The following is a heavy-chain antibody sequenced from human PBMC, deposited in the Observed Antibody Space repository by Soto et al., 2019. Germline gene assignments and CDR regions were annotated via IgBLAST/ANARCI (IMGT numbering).Heavy chain of an antibody. V-gene: IGHV4-59*01. J-gene: IGHJ4*02. CDR1: GGSISSYY. CDR2: IYYSGST. Sequence: ASETLSLTCTVSGGSISSYYWSWIRQPPGKGLEWIGYIYYSGSTNYNPSLKSRVTMTRNTSISTAYMELSSLRSEDTAVYYCARGPGDTAMVTLIDYWGQGTLVTVSS. D-gene: IGHD5-18*01. CDR3: ARGPGDTAMVTLIDY.